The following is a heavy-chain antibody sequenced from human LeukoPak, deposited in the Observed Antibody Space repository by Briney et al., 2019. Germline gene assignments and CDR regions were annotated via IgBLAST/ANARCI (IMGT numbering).Heavy chain of an antibody. Sequence: PSETLSLTCAVYGGSFSGYYWSWIRQPPGKGLEWIGEINHSGSTNYNPSLKSRVTISVDTSKNQFSLKLSSVTAADTAVYYCARAYRGDATTINAFDIWGQGTMVTVSS. J-gene: IGHJ3*02. CDR3: ARAYRGDATTINAFDI. D-gene: IGHD5-24*01. CDR1: GGSFSGYY. V-gene: IGHV4-34*01. CDR2: INHSGST.